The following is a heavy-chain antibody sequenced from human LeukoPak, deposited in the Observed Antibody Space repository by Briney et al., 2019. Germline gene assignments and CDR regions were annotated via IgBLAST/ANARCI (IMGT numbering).Heavy chain of an antibody. CDR2: IYHSGST. CDR1: GYSINSGYY. D-gene: IGHD1-14*01. Sequence: SETLSLTCTVSGYSINSGYYWGWIRQPPGKGLEWIGSIYHSGSTYYNPSLKSRVTISVDTSKNQFSLKLSSVTAADTAVYYCARDPENNPFDYWGQGTLVTVSS. V-gene: IGHV4-38-2*02. J-gene: IGHJ4*02. CDR3: ARDPENNPFDY.